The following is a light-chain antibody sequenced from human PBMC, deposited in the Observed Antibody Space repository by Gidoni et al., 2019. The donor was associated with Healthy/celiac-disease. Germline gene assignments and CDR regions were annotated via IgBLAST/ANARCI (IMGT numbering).Light chain of an antibody. CDR1: QSVSSSY. CDR3: QQYDSGFT. Sequence: DIVLTQSPGTLSLSPGERATLSCRASQSVSSSYLAWYQQKPGQAPRLLIYGASSRATGIPDRFSGSGSGTDFTLTISRLEPEDFAVYYCQQYDSGFTFXPXTKVDIK. V-gene: IGKV3-20*01. J-gene: IGKJ3*01. CDR2: GAS.